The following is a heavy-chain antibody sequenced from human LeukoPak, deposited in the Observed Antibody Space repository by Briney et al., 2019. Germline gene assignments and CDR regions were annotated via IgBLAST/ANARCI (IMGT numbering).Heavy chain of an antibody. CDR1: GYTFTSYG. V-gene: IGHV1-18*01. CDR3: ARERNGDYVFDL. J-gene: IGHJ2*01. D-gene: IGHD4-17*01. Sequence: ASVKVSCKASGYTFTSYGISWVRQAPGQGLEWMGWISAYNGNTNYAQKLQGRVTMTTDTSTSTAYMELRSLRSEDTAVYYCARERNGDYVFDLWGRGTLVTVSS. CDR2: ISAYNGNT.